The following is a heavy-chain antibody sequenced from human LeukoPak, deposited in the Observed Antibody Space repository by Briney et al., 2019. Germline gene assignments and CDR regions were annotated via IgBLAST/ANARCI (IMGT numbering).Heavy chain of an antibody. CDR2: IKEDGSEK. D-gene: IGHD1-1*01. J-gene: IGHJ4*02. CDR3: VRDFSLTRLERPFDY. V-gene: IGHV3-7*01. CDR1: GFTFSRYW. Sequence: GGSLRLSCAASGFTFSRYWMTWVRQAPGKGLEWVANIKEDGSEKYYVDSVKGRFTISRDNAKNSLYPQMNSLRAEDTAVYYCVRDFSLTRLERPFDYWGQGTLVTVSS.